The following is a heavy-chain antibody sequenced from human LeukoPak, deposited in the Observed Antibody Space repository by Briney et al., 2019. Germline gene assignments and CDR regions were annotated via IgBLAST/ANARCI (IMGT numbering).Heavy chain of an antibody. J-gene: IGHJ5*02. CDR1: GFTFSRYW. CDR3: ARAVASNWFDP. V-gene: IGHV3-7*01. CDR2: IKEDGSEK. Sequence: GGSLRLSCAASGFTFSRYWMSWVRQAPGKGLEWVANIKEDGSEKNYVDSVKGRFTISRDNAKNSLYLQMNSLRAEDTAVYYCARAVASNWFDPWGQGTLVTVSS. D-gene: IGHD6-19*01.